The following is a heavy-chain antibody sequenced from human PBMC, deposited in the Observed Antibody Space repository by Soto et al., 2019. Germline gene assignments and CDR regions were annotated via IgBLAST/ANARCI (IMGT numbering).Heavy chain of an antibody. V-gene: IGHV1-69*12. CDR1: GGTFTNYA. CDR3: ARERSVGYCITATCPKPFYYYAMDV. CDR2: IIPIFGTP. J-gene: IGHJ6*02. D-gene: IGHD2-15*01. Sequence: QVQLVQSGAEVKKPGSSLKVSCKASGGTFTNYAFSWVRQAPGQGPEWMGGIIPIFGTPDYAQKFQGRVIIPADEYTRTVYMELNSLRSDDTAVYYCARERSVGYCITATCPKPFYYYAMDVWGQGTTVTFSS.